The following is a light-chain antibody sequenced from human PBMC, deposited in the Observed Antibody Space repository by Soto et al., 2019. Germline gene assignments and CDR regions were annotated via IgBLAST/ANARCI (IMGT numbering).Light chain of an antibody. Sequence: EIVMTQSPATLSVSPGGRATLSCRPSESVGDRLAWYQQRPGQAPRLLIYDASTRATGVPDRFSGSESGTEFTLTIDSLQPEDFPVYYCQHYHGCVKAFGQGPKLEI. CDR3: QHYHGCVKA. CDR2: DAS. J-gene: IGKJ2*01. CDR1: ESVGDR. V-gene: IGKV3-15*01.